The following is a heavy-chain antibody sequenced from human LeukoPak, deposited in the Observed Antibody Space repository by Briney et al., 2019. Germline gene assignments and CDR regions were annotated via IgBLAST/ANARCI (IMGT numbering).Heavy chain of an antibody. CDR3: ARRVDSSSWYNWFDP. CDR1: GYSFTSYW. CDR2: IYPGDSDT. V-gene: IGHV5-51*01. D-gene: IGHD6-13*01. J-gene: IGHJ5*02. Sequence: GESLQISCKGSGYSFTSYWIGWVRQMPGKGLEWMGIIYPGDSDTRYSPSFQGQVTISADKSISTAYLLWSSLKASDTAMYYCARRVDSSSWYNWFDPWGQGTLVTVSS.